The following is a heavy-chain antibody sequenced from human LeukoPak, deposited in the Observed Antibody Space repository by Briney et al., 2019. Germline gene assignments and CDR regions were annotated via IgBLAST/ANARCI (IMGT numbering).Heavy chain of an antibody. CDR2: IIPILGIA. Sequence: SVKVSCKASGGTFSSYAISWVRQAPGQGLEWMGRIIPILGIANYAQKFQGRVTITADKSTSTAYMELSSLRSEDTAVYYCARGSPYYYGMDVWGQGNTVTVSS. CDR3: ARGSPYYYGMDV. V-gene: IGHV1-69*04. CDR1: GGTFSSYA. J-gene: IGHJ6*02.